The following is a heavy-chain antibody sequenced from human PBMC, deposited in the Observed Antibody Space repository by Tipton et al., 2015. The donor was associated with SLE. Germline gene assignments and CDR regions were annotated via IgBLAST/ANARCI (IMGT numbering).Heavy chain of an antibody. J-gene: IGHJ3*02. CDR1: GGSISSYY. V-gene: IGHV4-59*07. CDR2: IYYSGST. CDR3: ARRADAFDI. Sequence: TLSLTCTVSGGSISSYYWSWIPQPPGKGLEWIGYIYYSGSTNYNPSLKSRVTISVDTSKNQFSLKLSSVTAADTAVYYCARRADAFDIWGQGTMVTVSS.